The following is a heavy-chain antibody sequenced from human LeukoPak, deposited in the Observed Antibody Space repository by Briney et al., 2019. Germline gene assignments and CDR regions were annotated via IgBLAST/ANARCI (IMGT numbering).Heavy chain of an antibody. CDR3: ARDGRSGYYYYYYYMDV. CDR1: GFTFSSYW. CDR2: ITQDGSEK. D-gene: IGHD3-3*01. Sequence: GESLRLSCAASGFTFSSYWMSWVRQAPGKGLEWVANITQDGSEKYYVDSVKGRFTIPRDNAKNSLYLQMNSLRAEDTAVYYCARDGRSGYYYYYYYMDVWGKGTTVTVSS. J-gene: IGHJ6*03. V-gene: IGHV3-7*01.